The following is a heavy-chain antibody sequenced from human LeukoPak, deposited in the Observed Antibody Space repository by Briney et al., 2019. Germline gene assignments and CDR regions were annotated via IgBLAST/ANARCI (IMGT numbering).Heavy chain of an antibody. CDR1: GGSISSSSYY. D-gene: IGHD6-19*01. CDR3: ASCLTSGWGLNGFDP. V-gene: IGHV4-39*07. J-gene: IGHJ5*02. CDR2: IYYSGST. Sequence: PSETLSLTCTVSGGSISSSSYYWGWIRQPPGKGLEWIGSIYYSGSTYYNPSLKSRVTISVDTSKNQFSLKLSSVTAADTAVYYCASCLTSGWGLNGFDPWGQGTLVTVSS.